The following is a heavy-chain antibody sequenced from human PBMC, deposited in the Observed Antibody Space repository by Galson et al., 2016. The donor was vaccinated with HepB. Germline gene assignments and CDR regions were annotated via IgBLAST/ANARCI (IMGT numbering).Heavy chain of an antibody. V-gene: IGHV3-33*01. J-gene: IGHJ3*02. Sequence: SLRLSCAASGFTFSRYGMHWVRQAPGKGLQWVAVIWYDGTNKYYVDSVKGRFTVSRDNSKNTLQLKMNSLRADDTAVYYCARDLRRRAFYGAGSYESCGFDMWGQGTMVTVSS. CDR1: GFTFSRYG. CDR2: IWYDGTNK. CDR3: ARDLRRRAFYGAGSYESCGFDM. D-gene: IGHD3-10*01.